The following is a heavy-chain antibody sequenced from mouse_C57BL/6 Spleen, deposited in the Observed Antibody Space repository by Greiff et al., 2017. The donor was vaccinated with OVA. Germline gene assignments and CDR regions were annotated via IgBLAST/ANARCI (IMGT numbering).Heavy chain of an antibody. V-gene: IGHV1-69*01. CDR2: IDPSDSYT. CDR1: GYTFTSYW. J-gene: IGHJ4*01. Sequence: QVQLKQPGAELVMPGASVKLSCKASGYTFTSYWMHWVKQRPGQGLEWIGEIDPSDSYTNYNQKFKGKSTLTVDKSSSTAYMQLSSLTSEDSAVYYCARQRNYYAMDYWGQGTSVTVSS. CDR3: ARQRNYYAMDY.